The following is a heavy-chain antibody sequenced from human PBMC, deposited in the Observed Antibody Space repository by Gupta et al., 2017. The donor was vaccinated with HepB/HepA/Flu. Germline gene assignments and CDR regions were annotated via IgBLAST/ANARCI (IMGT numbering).Heavy chain of an antibody. D-gene: IGHD4-17*01. CDR1: GFTVNSKY. Sequence: EVQLVQSGGGLVQPGGSLRLSCAASGFTVNSKYMSWLRQAPGKGLEWVSIIYINGNTYYADSVKGRFTISRDNSKNTVYLQMNSLRGEDAAIYYCARAMHYGDYSSWGQGTLVTVSS. CDR2: IYINGNT. CDR3: ARAMHYGDYSS. J-gene: IGHJ4*02. V-gene: IGHV3-66*01.